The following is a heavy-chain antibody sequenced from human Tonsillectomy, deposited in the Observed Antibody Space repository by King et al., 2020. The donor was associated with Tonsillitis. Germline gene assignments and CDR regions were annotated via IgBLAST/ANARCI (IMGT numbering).Heavy chain of an antibody. CDR2: INHSGST. Sequence: VQLQQWGAGLLKPSETLSLTCAVYGGSFSGYYWSWIRQPPGKGLEWIGEINHSGSTNYNPPLKSRVTISVDTSKNQFSLKLSSVTAADTAVYYCARAYSTMVRGVIPFDYWGQGTLVTVSS. CDR3: ARAYSTMVRGVIPFDY. CDR1: GGSFSGYY. D-gene: IGHD3-10*01. J-gene: IGHJ4*02. V-gene: IGHV4-34*01.